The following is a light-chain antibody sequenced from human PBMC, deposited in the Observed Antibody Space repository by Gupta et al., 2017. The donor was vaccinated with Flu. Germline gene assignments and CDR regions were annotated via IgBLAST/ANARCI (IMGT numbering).Light chain of an antibody. CDR2: GAS. V-gene: IGKV3-20*01. CDR3: QQFGSSLYS. J-gene: IGKJ2*03. CDR1: QSVSSSY. Sequence: EIVLTQSPGTLSLSPGERATLSCRASQSVSSSYIAWYQQKPGQAPRLLIYGASSRATGIPDRFSGSGSGTDFTLTISRLEPDDFAVYYCQQFGSSLYSFGQWTKLEIK.